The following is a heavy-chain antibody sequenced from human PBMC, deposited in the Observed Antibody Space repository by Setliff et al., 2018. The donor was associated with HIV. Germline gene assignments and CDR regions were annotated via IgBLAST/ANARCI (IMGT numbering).Heavy chain of an antibody. Sequence: ASVKVSCKPSGYIFSNYYLHWVRQGPGQGLEWMGLINPSGADTSYAQKFEGRVTMTRDTSTDTVYMELSSLKSDDTAVYYCVRRESDYGTKAGFRYWGQGTLVTVSS. CDR3: VRRESDYGTKAGFRY. D-gene: IGHD4-17*01. CDR1: GYIFSNYY. V-gene: IGHV1-46*01. J-gene: IGHJ4*02. CDR2: INPSGADT.